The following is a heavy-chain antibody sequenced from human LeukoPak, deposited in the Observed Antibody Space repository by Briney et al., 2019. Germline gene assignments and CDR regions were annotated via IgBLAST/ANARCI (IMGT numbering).Heavy chain of an antibody. CDR2: INHSGST. J-gene: IGHJ3*02. CDR1: GGSISSGGYY. CDR3: ATNGGYCSSTSCYSDAFDI. V-gene: IGHV4-30-2*01. D-gene: IGHD2-2*02. Sequence: NPSQTLSLTCAVSGGSISSGGYYWSWIRQPPGKGLEWIGYINHSGSTYYNPSLKSRVTISVDRSKNQFSLKLSSVTAADTAVYYCATNGGYCSSTSCYSDAFDIWGQGTMVTVSS.